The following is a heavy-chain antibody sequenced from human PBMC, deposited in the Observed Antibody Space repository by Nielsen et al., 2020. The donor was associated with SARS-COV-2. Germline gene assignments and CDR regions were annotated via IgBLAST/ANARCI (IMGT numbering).Heavy chain of an antibody. V-gene: IGHV4-30-4*01. CDR2: IYYSGST. J-gene: IGHJ4*02. CDR3: ARWYYDILTGYYPDY. CDR1: GGSISSGDYY. Sequence: SATLSLTCTVSGGSISSGDYYWSWIRQPPGKGLEWIGYIYYSGSTYSNPSLKSRVTISVDTSKNQFSLKLSSVTAADTAVYYCARWYYDILTGYYPDYWGQGTLVTVSS. D-gene: IGHD3-9*01.